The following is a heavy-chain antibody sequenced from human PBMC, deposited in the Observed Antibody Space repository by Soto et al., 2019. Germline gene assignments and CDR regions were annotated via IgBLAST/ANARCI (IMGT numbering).Heavy chain of an antibody. CDR1: GFTFSSYA. CDR3: ARESEAFDI. CDR2: ISYDGSNK. V-gene: IGHV3-30-3*01. J-gene: IGHJ3*02. Sequence: ESGGGVVQPGRSLRLSCAASGFTFSSYAMHWVRQAPGKGLEWVAVISYDGSNKYYTDSVKGRFTISRDKSKNTLYLQMNSLRAEDTAVYYCARESEAFDIWGQGTMVTVSS.